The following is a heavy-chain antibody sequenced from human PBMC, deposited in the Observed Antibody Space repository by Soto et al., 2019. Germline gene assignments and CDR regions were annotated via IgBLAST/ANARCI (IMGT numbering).Heavy chain of an antibody. V-gene: IGHV3-23*01. CDR1: GFTFSSYA. J-gene: IGHJ4*02. D-gene: IGHD3-3*01. CDR2: ISGSGGST. CDR3: AKDSGSTIFGVVIGLGAQTDY. Sequence: GGSLRLSCAASGFTFSSYAMSWVRQAPGKGLEWVSAISGSGGSTYYADSVKGRFTISRDNSKNTLYLQMNSLRAEDTAVYYCAKDSGSTIFGVVIGLGAQTDYWGQGTLVTVSS.